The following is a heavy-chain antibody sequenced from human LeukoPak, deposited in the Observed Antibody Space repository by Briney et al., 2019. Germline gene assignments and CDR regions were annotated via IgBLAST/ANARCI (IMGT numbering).Heavy chain of an antibody. CDR1: GFNFSSYR. V-gene: IGHV3-21*01. D-gene: IGHD3-16*01. J-gene: IGHJ4*02. CDR2: ISSSSRYI. CDR3: ARDRSLGSHFDY. Sequence: PGGSLRLSCAASGFNFSSYRMNWVRQAPGKGLEWVSSISSSSRYIYYAHSVKGRFTISRDNAKNSLYLQMNSLRAEDTAVYYCARDRSLGSHFDYWGQGTLVTVSS.